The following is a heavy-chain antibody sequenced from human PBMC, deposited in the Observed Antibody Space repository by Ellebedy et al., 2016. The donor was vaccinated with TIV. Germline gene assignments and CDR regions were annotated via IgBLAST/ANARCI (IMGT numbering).Heavy chain of an antibody. CDR3: ARDLRGGLVPAAMVDY. V-gene: IGHV1-18*01. Sequence: AASVKVSCKASGYTFTSYGISWVRQAPGQGLEWMGWISAYNGNTNYAQKLQGRVTMTTDTSTSTAYMELRSLRSDDTAVYYCARDLRGGLVPAAMVDYWGQGTLVTVSS. J-gene: IGHJ4*02. CDR2: ISAYNGNT. D-gene: IGHD2-2*01. CDR1: GYTFTSYG.